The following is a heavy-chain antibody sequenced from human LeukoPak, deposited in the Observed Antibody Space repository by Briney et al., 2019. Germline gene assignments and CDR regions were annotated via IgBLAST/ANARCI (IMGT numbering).Heavy chain of an antibody. V-gene: IGHV3-21*01. D-gene: IGHD3-3*01. J-gene: IGHJ5*02. CDR3: ARDENTIFGVVYEYNWFDP. CDR1: GFTFSSYS. CDR2: ISSSSSYI. Sequence: GGSLRLSCAASGFTFSSYSMNWVRQAPGKGLEWVSYISSSSSYIYYADSVKGRFTISRDNAKNSLYLQMNSLRAEDTAAYYCARDENTIFGVVYEYNWFDPWGQGTLVTVSS.